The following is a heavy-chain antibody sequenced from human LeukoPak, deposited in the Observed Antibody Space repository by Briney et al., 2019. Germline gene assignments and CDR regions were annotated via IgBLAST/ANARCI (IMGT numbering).Heavy chain of an antibody. D-gene: IGHD4-17*01. Sequence: ASVKVSCKASGYIFTGYYMHWVRQAPGQGLERIGWINPNSGGTNYAQKFQGRVTMTRDTSISTAYMELSSLRSDDTAVYYCAREEYGDRRYSNWGQGTLVTVSS. V-gene: IGHV1-2*02. CDR1: GYIFTGYY. CDR2: INPNSGGT. CDR3: AREEYGDRRYSN. J-gene: IGHJ4*02.